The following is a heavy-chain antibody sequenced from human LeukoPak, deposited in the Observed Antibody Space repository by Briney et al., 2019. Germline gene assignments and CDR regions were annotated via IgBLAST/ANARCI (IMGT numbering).Heavy chain of an antibody. Sequence: GGSLRLSCAASGFTFSSYAMHWVRQAPGKGLEWVAVISYDGSNKYYADSVKGRFTISRDNSKNTLYLQMNSLRAEDTAVYYCARDLRGAAMALDYWGQGTLVTVSS. V-gene: IGHV3-30-3*01. J-gene: IGHJ4*02. D-gene: IGHD5-18*01. CDR3: ARDLRGAAMALDY. CDR2: ISYDGSNK. CDR1: GFTFSSYA.